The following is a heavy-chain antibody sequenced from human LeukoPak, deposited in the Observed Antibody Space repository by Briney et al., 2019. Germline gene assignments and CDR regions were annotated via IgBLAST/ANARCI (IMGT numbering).Heavy chain of an antibody. CDR1: GGSINGYF. CDR3: ARVFRGAVTSNWFDP. V-gene: IGHV4-59*01. CDR2: ISDSGST. Sequence: SETLSLTCTVSGGSINGYFWTWIRQPPAKGLDWIGYISDSGSTNYNPSLKSRVTLSVDSSNTEFSLRLNTVTAADRAVYYCARVFRGAVTSNWFDPWGQGTPVTVSS. J-gene: IGHJ5*02. D-gene: IGHD4-17*01.